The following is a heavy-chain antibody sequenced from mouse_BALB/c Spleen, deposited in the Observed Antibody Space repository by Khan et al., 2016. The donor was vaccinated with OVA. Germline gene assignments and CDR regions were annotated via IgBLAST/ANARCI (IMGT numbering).Heavy chain of an antibody. V-gene: IGHV3-2*02. Sequence: EVQLQESGPGLVKPSQSLSLTCTVTGYSITSEYTWNWIRQFPGNKLEWMGFISYSGNTRYNPSLKSRISITRDTSKNQFFLQLNSVTSEDTATYYCARKDYHEYDPFSYWGQGTLVTVSA. CDR2: ISYSGNT. D-gene: IGHD2-4*01. J-gene: IGHJ3*01. CDR3: ARKDYHEYDPFSY. CDR1: GYSITSEYT.